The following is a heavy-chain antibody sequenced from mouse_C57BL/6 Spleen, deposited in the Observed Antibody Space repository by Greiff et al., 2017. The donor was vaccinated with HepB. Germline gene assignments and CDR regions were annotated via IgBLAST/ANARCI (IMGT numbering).Heavy chain of an antibody. CDR1: GFTFSSYT. D-gene: IGHD1-1*01. Sequence: EVKLMESGGGLVKPGGSLKLSCAASGFTFSSYTMSWVRQTPERSLEWVATISGGGGNTYYPDSVKGRITISRDNAKNTLYLQMNRLRSEDTALYYYARQVYYYGSSWDYWGQGTTLTVSS. CDR3: ARQVYYYGSSWDY. V-gene: IGHV5-9*01. J-gene: IGHJ2*01. CDR2: ISGGGGNT.